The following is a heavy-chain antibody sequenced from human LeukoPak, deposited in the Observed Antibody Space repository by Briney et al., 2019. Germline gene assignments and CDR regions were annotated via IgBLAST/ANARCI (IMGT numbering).Heavy chain of an antibody. J-gene: IGHJ4*02. CDR3: ASLSGDYGDF. CDR1: GGSISSGSYY. CDR2: IYTSGST. V-gene: IGHV4-61*02. D-gene: IGHD4-17*01. Sequence: SETLSLTCTVSGGSISSGSYYWSWIRQPAGKGLEWIGRIYTSGSTNYNPSLKSRVTISVDTSKNQFSLKLSSVTAADTAVYYCASLSGDYGDFWGQGTLVTVSS.